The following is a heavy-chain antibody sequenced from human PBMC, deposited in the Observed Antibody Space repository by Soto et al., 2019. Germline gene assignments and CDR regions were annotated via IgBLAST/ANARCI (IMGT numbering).Heavy chain of an antibody. D-gene: IGHD2-15*01. CDR2: ISYDGSNK. CDR3: AKVVAATRYYYYYYGMDV. J-gene: IGHJ6*02. V-gene: IGHV3-30*18. Sequence: PGGSLRLSCAASGCTFISYGMHWVRQAPGKGLEWVAVISYDGSNKYYADSVKGRFTISRDNSKNTLYLQMNSLRAEDTAVYYCAKVVAATRYYYYYYGMDVWGQGTTVTVSS. CDR1: GCTFISYG.